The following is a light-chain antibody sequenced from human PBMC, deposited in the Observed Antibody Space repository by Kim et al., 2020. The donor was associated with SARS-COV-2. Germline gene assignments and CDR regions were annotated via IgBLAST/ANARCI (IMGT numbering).Light chain of an antibody. V-gene: IGLV2-14*01. J-gene: IGLJ3*02. Sequence: QSALTQPASVSGSPGQSITISCTGTSSDVGGYNYVSWYQQHPGKAPKLMIYDDSKRPSGVSNRFSGSKSGNTASLTISGLQAEDEADYYCSSYTSSSTFGVFGGGTQLTVL. CDR1: SSDVGGYNY. CDR2: DDS. CDR3: SSYTSSSTFGV.